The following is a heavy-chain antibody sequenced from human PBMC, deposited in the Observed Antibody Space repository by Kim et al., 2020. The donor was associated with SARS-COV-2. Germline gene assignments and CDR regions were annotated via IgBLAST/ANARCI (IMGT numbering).Heavy chain of an antibody. J-gene: IGHJ4*02. Sequence: GGSLRLSCAASGFTFSDYYMSWIRQAPGKGLEWVSYISSSSSYTNYADSVKGRFTISRDNAKNSLYLQMNSLRAEDTAVYYCARDQGWYGSSWYRRFDYWGQGTLVTVSS. D-gene: IGHD6-13*01. CDR2: ISSSSSYT. CDR1: GFTFSDYY. CDR3: ARDQGWYGSSWYRRFDY. V-gene: IGHV3-11*05.